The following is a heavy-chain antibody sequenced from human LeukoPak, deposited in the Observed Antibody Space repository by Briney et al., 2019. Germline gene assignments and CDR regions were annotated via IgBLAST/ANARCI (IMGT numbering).Heavy chain of an antibody. CDR2: IKQDGGEK. CDR1: GFTISTIW. Sequence: GGSLRLSCAASGFTISTIWMSWVRQAPGKGLEWVANIKQDGGEKYYVDSVKGRFTISRDNAKNSLYLQMNSLRAEDTAVYYCARGRLMGWLDFDYWGQGTLVTVSS. V-gene: IGHV3-7*01. J-gene: IGHJ4*02. CDR3: ARGRLMGWLDFDY. D-gene: IGHD3-22*01.